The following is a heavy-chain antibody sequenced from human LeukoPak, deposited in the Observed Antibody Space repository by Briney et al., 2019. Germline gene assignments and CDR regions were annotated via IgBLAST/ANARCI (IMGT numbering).Heavy chain of an antibody. D-gene: IGHD3-16*01. J-gene: IGHJ5*02. V-gene: IGHV5-51*01. CDR2: IYPGDSDT. Sequence: KYGESLKISCKGSGYSFTNFWIGWVRQMPGKGLEWMGIIYPGDSDTRYSPSFQGQVTISADTSISTAYLQWSSLKASDTAMYYCAIFDFLFGEINNSFDPWGQGTLVTVSS. CDR1: GYSFTNFW. CDR3: AIFDFLFGEINNSFDP.